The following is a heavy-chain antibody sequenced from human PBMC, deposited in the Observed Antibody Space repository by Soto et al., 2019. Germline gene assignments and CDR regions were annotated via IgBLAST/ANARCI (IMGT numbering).Heavy chain of an antibody. CDR2: ISAYNGNT. V-gene: IGHV1-18*01. D-gene: IGHD3-22*01. CDR1: GYTFTSYG. CDR3: ARVLMGGYYVKDAFDI. J-gene: IGHJ3*02. Sequence: ASVKVSCKASGYTFTSYGIXWVRQAPGQGLEWMGWISAYNGNTNYAQKLQGRVTMTTDTSTSTAYMELRSLRSDDTAVYYCARVLMGGYYVKDAFDIWGQGTMVTVSS.